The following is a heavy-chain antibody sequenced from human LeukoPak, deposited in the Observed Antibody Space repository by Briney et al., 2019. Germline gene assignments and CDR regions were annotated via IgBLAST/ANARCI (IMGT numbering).Heavy chain of an antibody. V-gene: IGHV3-20*04. Sequence: RPGGSLRLSCAASGFTFNQYGMSWVRQAPGEGLEWVSSLSWNGGDTRYADSVKDRFTISRDNAKKSLYLQMDSLRAEDTALYYCARRGYPYYYYMDVWGTGTTVTVSS. J-gene: IGHJ6*03. CDR2: LSWNGGDT. CDR1: GFTFNQYG. D-gene: IGHD3-16*02. CDR3: ARRGYPYYYYMDV.